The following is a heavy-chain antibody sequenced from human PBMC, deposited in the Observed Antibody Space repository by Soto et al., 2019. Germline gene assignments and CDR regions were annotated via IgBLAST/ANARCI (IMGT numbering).Heavy chain of an antibody. CDR3: ARSQPTYYDFWSGYYQKT. CDR1: GGTFSSYA. Sequence: SVKVSCKASGGTFSSYAISWVRQAPGQGLEWMGGIIPIFGTANYAQKFQGRVTITADESTSTAYRALSSLRYEDTAGYYRARSQPTYYDFWSGYYQKTWGQGTLVTVSS. CDR2: IIPIFGTA. D-gene: IGHD3-3*01. V-gene: IGHV1-69*13. J-gene: IGHJ4*02.